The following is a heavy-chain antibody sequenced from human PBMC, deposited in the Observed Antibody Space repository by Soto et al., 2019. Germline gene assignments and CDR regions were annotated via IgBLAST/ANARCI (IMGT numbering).Heavy chain of an antibody. V-gene: IGHV4-34*01. J-gene: IGHJ6*02. CDR2: INHSGST. D-gene: IGHD6-6*01. CDR1: GGSFSGYY. Sequence: QVQLQQWGAGLLKPSETLSLTCAVYGGSFSGYYWSWIRQPPGKGLEWIGEINHSGSTNYNPSLKSRVTISVDTSKSQFSLKLSSVTAADTAVYYCARALKSYVAARDYYYYGMDVWGQGTTVTVSS. CDR3: ARALKSYVAARDYYYYGMDV.